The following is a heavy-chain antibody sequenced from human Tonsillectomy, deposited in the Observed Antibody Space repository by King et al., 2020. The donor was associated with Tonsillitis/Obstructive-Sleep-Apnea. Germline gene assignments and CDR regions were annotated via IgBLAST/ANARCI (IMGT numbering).Heavy chain of an antibody. CDR1: GFTFSSYA. Sequence: DVQLVESGGGLGQPGGSLRLSCAASGFTFSSYAMSWVRQAPGKGLEWGSAISGSGGSTYYADSVQGRFTISRDNSKNTLYLQMNSLRAEDTAVYYCAKGMVGATALDYWGQGTLVTVSS. CDR2: ISGSGGST. J-gene: IGHJ4*02. CDR3: AKGMVGATALDY. D-gene: IGHD1-26*01. V-gene: IGHV3-23*04.